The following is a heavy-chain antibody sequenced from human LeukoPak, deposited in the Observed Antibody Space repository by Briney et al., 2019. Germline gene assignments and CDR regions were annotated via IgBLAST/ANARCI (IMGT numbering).Heavy chain of an antibody. V-gene: IGHV3-30*03. CDR1: GFIFSNYG. J-gene: IGHJ4*02. CDR2: ISHDDTGE. D-gene: IGHD3-16*01. CDR3: ARDDRGSGLGPPHDY. Sequence: PGGSLRLSCAASGFIFSNYGMHWVRQAPGKGLEWVAVISHDDTGEWYADSVQGRFTISRDNSKNTLSLQMDSLRAEDTAVYYCARDDRGSGLGPPHDYWGPGTLVTVSS.